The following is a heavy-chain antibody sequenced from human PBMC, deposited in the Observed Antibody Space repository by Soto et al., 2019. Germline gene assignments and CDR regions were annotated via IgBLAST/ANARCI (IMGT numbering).Heavy chain of an antibody. D-gene: IGHD1-7*01. V-gene: IGHV3-64*01. CDR2: ISSNGGTT. Sequence: EVQLAESGGGMVQPGGSLRLSCGASGFTFSSYDMHWVRQAPGKGLEYVSSISSNGGTTYYGNSVKGRFTISRDNSKNTLYLQMGSLRAADMAVYYCVSRVSGNYDYWGQGTLVTVSS. J-gene: IGHJ4*02. CDR3: VSRVSGNYDY. CDR1: GFTFSSYD.